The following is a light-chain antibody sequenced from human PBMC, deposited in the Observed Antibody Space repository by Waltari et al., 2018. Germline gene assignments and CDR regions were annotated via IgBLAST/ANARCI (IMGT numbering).Light chain of an antibody. J-gene: IGKJ4*01. CDR2: WAS. CDR3: QQYYTTPS. V-gene: IGKV4-1*01. CDR1: QSVLYSSKNKNY. Sequence: DIVMTQSPDSLAVSLGERATLNCKSSQSVLYSSKNKNYLSWYQQKPGQPPKLLIYWASTRESGVPDRFSGSGSGTDFTLTISSLQAEDVAVYYCQQYYTTPSFGGG.